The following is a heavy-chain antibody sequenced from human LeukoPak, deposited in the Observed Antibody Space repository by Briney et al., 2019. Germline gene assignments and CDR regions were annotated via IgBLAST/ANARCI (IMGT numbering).Heavy chain of an antibody. V-gene: IGHV3-66*03. CDR3: ARSYSSSLKFDY. CDR1: GFSVSSKY. D-gene: IGHD6-6*01. Sequence: GGSLRLSCAASGFSVSSKYMSWVRQAPGKGLEWVTVINTSGSTHYADSVKGRFTISRDNSKNTLYLQMNSLRAEDTAVYYCARSYSSSLKFDYWGQGTLVTVSS. CDR2: INTSGST. J-gene: IGHJ4*02.